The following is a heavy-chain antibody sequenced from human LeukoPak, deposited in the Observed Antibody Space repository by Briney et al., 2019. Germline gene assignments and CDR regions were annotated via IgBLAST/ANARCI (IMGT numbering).Heavy chain of an antibody. D-gene: IGHD3-10*01. CDR3: AKDFRNVLLWQGVFDY. J-gene: IGHJ4*02. CDR2: ISFDGSNK. Sequence: GGSLRLSCAASGFTFRNYDMHWVRQTPGKGLEWVAVISFDGSNKYYADSVKGRFSISRDDSKNTLSLQMNSLKPEDTAVYYCAKDFRNVLLWQGVFDYWGQGTLVTVSS. CDR1: GFTFRNYD. V-gene: IGHV3-30*18.